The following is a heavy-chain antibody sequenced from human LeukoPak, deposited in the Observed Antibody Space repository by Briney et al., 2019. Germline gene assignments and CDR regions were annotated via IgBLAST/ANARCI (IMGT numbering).Heavy chain of an antibody. D-gene: IGHD1-7*01. CDR2: INPNSGGT. Sequence: ASVKVSCKASGYTFTGYYMHWVRQAPGQGLEWMGWINPNSGGTNYARKFQGRVTMTRDTSISTAYMELSRLRSDDTAVYYCARNYPNFDYWGQGTLVTVSS. J-gene: IGHJ4*02. V-gene: IGHV1-2*02. CDR1: GYTFTGYY. CDR3: ARNYPNFDY.